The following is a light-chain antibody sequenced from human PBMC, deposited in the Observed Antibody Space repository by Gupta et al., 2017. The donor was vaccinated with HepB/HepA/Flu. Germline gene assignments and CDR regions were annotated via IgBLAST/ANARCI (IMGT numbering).Light chain of an antibody. V-gene: IGKV2-24*01. CDR1: QSLVHSDGPIY. J-gene: IGKJ1*01. Sequence: DPVLTQSPLSLLVTLGQPASISCRSSQSLVHSDGPIYLNWLQQRPGQPPRLLIYKISNRFSGVPDRFSGSGAGTDFTLPISRVEAEDVGIYYCMQTSNFPRTFGQGTRVEIK. CDR3: MQTSNFPRT. CDR2: KIS.